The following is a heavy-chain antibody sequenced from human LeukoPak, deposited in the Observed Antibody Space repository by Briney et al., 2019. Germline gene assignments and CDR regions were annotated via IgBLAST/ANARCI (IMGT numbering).Heavy chain of an antibody. CDR1: GFTFSSYA. Sequence: GGSLRLSCAASGFTFSSYAMSWVRQAPGKGLQWGSGVTNTGGTTYYADSVKGRFTISRDNSKKTLFLQMYSLRAEDTALYYCAKETASVPSVDYGFGSIDYWGQGTLVTVSS. D-gene: IGHD4-17*01. J-gene: IGHJ4*02. CDR3: AKETASVPSVDYGFGSIDY. V-gene: IGHV3-23*01. CDR2: VTNTGGTT.